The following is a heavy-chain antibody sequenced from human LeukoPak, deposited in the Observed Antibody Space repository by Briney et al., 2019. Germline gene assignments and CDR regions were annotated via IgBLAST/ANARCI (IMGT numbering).Heavy chain of an antibody. CDR3: ARGPYNSRHFDY. V-gene: IGHV4-34*01. J-gene: IGHJ4*02. Sequence: SETLSLTCAVYGGSFSGYYRSWIRQPPGKGLEWIGEINHSGSTNYSPSLKSRVTISVDTSKNQFSLKLSSVTAADTAVYYCARGPYNSRHFDYWGQGTLVTVSS. D-gene: IGHD6-13*01. CDR1: GGSFSGYY. CDR2: INHSGST.